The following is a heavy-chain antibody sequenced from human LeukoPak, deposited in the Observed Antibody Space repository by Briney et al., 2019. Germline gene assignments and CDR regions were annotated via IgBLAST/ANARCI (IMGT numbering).Heavy chain of an antibody. CDR1: GGSISGYY. D-gene: IGHD4-11*01. V-gene: IGHV4-4*07. CDR2: IYTSGST. Sequence: PSETLSLTCTVSGGSISGYYWSWIRQPAGKGLEWIGCIYTSGSTNYNPSLKSRVTMSVDTSKNQFSLKLSSVTATDTAVYHCARNRGSTVITDQYYYYYMDVWGKGTTVTVSS. J-gene: IGHJ6*03. CDR3: ARNRGSTVITDQYYYYYMDV.